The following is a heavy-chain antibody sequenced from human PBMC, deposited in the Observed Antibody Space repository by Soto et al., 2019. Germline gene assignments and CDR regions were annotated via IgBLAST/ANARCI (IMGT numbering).Heavy chain of an antibody. J-gene: IGHJ5*02. CDR1: GFSLSTSGVG. Sequence: QITLKESGPTLVKPTQTLTLTCTFSGFSLSTSGVGVGWIRQPPGKALEWLALIYWDDDKRYSPSLKSRLTNTKDTSNNQVVLTMTNMDPVDTATYYCAHSYCSSTSCQNWFDPWGQGTLVTVSS. D-gene: IGHD2-2*01. V-gene: IGHV2-5*02. CDR2: IYWDDDK. CDR3: AHSYCSSTSCQNWFDP.